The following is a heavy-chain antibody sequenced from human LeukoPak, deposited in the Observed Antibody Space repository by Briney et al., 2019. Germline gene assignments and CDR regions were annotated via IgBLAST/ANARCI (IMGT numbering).Heavy chain of an antibody. CDR1: GDSISSYD. V-gene: IGHV4-59*08. CDR3: ARQMSGSSGLDY. Sequence: PSETLSLTCTVSGDSISSYDWTWIRQPPGKGLEWIGYIYSSGSTNYNLSLKSRVTISVDMSKSQFSLKLSSVTAADTAVYYCARQMSGSSGLDYWGQGTLVTVSS. J-gene: IGHJ4*02. CDR2: IYSSGST. D-gene: IGHD6-19*01.